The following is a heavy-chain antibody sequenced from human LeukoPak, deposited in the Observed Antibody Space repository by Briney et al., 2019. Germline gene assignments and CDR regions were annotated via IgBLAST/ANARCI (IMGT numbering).Heavy chain of an antibody. CDR1: GYTFTGDY. J-gene: IGHJ4*02. Sequence: ASVKVSCKASGYTFTGDYLHWVRQAPGHGLEWMGWMNPNSGGTNYAQKFQGRVTMTRDTSISTAYMELSRLRSDATAVYYCARDYASGSYYDYWGQGSLVTVSS. CDR3: ARDYASGSYYDY. V-gene: IGHV1-2*02. D-gene: IGHD3-10*01. CDR2: MNPNSGGT.